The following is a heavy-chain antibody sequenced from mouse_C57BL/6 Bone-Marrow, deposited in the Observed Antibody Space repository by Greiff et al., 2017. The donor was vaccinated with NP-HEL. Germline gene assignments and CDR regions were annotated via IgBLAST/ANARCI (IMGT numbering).Heavy chain of an antibody. D-gene: IGHD2-5*01. V-gene: IGHV1-59*01. CDR3: ARRPYYRNYDAMDY. J-gene: IGHJ4*01. CDR2: IDPSDSYT. Sequence: QVQLQQPGAKLVRPGTSVKLSCKASGYTFTSYWMHWVKQRPGQGLEWIGVIDPSDSYTNYNQQFKGKATLTVATSSSTAYMQLSSLTSEDSAVYYCARRPYYRNYDAMDYWGQGTSVTVSS. CDR1: GYTFTSYW.